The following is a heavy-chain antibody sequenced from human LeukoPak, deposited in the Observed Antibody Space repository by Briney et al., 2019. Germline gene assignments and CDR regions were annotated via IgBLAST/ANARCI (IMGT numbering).Heavy chain of an antibody. CDR2: IGASGHAT. CDR3: AKWPEGATPKFHH. CDR1: GFTFSSYA. Sequence: QPGGSLRLSCAASGFTFSSYAMGWVRQAPGKGLEAPGKGLEWVSTIGASGHATYYPDSVRGRFTISRDNSKSTLHLQMDSLRAEDSALYYCAKWPEGATPKFHHWGQGTLVTVSS. V-gene: IGHV3-23*01. J-gene: IGHJ4*02. D-gene: IGHD1-26*01.